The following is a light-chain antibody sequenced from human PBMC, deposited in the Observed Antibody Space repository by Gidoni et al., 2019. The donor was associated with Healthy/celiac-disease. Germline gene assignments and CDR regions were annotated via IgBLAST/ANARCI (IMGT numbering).Light chain of an antibody. J-gene: IGLJ2*01. CDR2: DNN. CDR3: GTWDSSLSAGV. CDR1: SSNIGNND. V-gene: IGLV1-51*01. Sequence: QSVLTQPPSVSAAPGQKVTISCSGSSSNIGNNDVSWYQQLPGTAPKLLIYDNNKRPSGIPDRFSGSKSGTSATLGITGLQTGDEADYYGGTWDSSLSAGVFGGGTKLTVL.